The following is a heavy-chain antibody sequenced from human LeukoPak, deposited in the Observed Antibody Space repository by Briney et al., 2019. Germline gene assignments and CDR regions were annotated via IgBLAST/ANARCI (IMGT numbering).Heavy chain of an antibody. CDR3: ARGPYYDILTGYYNFFWFDP. J-gene: IGHJ5*02. V-gene: IGHV4-34*01. CDR2: INHSGST. Sequence: SETLSLTCTVSGGSINNYYWSWIRQPPGKGLEWIGEINHSGSTNYNPSLKSRVTISVDTSKNQFSLKLSSVTAADTAVYYCARGPYYDILTGYYNFFWFDPWGQGTLVTVSS. D-gene: IGHD3-9*01. CDR1: GGSINNYY.